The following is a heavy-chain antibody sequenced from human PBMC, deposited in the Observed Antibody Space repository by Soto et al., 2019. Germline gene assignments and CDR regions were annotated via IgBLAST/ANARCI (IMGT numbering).Heavy chain of an antibody. CDR3: AKNGCSYPACYPYYYYVDV. J-gene: IGHJ6*03. CDR2: LTVTGDSA. Sequence: VQLLESGGGLVQPGGSLRLSCAASGFRLSDSAVSWVRQAPGKGLEWVSSLTVTGDSAFYSDSVKGRFTISRDFSKSTPYLQMTSLRAEDTAVYYCAKNGCSYPACYPYYYYVDVWGRGTTVTVSS. D-gene: IGHD2-15*01. V-gene: IGHV3-23*01. CDR1: GFRLSDSA.